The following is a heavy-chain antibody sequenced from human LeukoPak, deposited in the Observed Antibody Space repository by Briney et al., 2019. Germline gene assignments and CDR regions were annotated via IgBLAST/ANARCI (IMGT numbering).Heavy chain of an antibody. V-gene: IGHV4-39*07. CDR2: IYYSGST. D-gene: IGHD3-3*01. Sequence: SETLSLTCTVSGGSISSSSYYWGWIRQPPGTGLEWIGSIYYSGSTYYNPSLKSRVTISVDTSKNQFSLKLSSVTAADTAVYYCARSRYDFWSGYPKYFDYWGQGTLVTVSS. CDR3: ARSRYDFWSGYPKYFDY. J-gene: IGHJ4*02. CDR1: GGSISSSSYY.